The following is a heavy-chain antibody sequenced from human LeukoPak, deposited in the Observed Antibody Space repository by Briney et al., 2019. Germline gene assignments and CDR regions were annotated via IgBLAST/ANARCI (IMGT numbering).Heavy chain of an antibody. Sequence: PGGSLRLSCAASGFTFSSYEMNWVRQAPGKGLEWVSYISSSGSTIYYADSVKGRFTISRDNAKNSLYLQMNSLRAEDTAVYYCATYYYGSGSDAFDIWGQGTMVTVSS. J-gene: IGHJ3*02. V-gene: IGHV3-48*03. CDR1: GFTFSSYE. CDR2: ISSSGSTI. D-gene: IGHD3-10*01. CDR3: ATYYYGSGSDAFDI.